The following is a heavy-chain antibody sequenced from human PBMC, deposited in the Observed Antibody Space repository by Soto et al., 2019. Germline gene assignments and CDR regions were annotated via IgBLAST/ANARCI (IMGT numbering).Heavy chain of an antibody. CDR3: GRAYYYGSGRGRSMDV. CDR1: GGSVSSGRYY. CDR2: MFDSGST. Sequence: QVQLQESGPGLVKASETLSLTCTVSGGSVSSGRYYWSWIRQPPGKGLEWIGYMFDSGSTNYNPSLKSRVTIAVDTSKNLFSLKLSSVTAADTAVYYCGRAYYYGSGRGRSMDVWGQGTTVTVSS. V-gene: IGHV4-61*01. D-gene: IGHD3-10*01. J-gene: IGHJ6*02.